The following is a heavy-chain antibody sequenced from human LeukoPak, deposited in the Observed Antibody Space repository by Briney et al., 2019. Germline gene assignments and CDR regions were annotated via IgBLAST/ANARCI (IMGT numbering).Heavy chain of an antibody. CDR1: GGSFSGYY. J-gene: IGHJ4*02. CDR2: INHSGST. CDR3: ARVNYEGIVVVPAAIDY. D-gene: IGHD2-2*01. Sequence: SETLSLTCAVYGGSFSGYYWSWIRQPPGKGLEWIGEINHSGSTNYNPSLKSRVTISVDTSKNQFSLRLSSVTAADTAVYYCARVNYEGIVVVPAAIDYWGQGTLVTVSS. V-gene: IGHV4-34*01.